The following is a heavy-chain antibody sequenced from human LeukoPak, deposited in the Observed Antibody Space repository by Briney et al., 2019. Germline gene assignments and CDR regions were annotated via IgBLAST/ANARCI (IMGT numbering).Heavy chain of an antibody. CDR2: IHSSGSA. CDR3: ARARWYSSGWYGYYFDY. D-gene: IGHD6-19*01. CDR1: GGSIATYF. V-gene: IGHV4-59*01. Sequence: SETLSLTCTVSGGSIATYFWSWIRLPPGKGLEWIGQIHSSGSANYNPSLKSRVAMSLDASKNQFSLKLSSVTAADTAIYYCARARWYSSGWYGYYFDYWGQGTLVTVSS. J-gene: IGHJ4*02.